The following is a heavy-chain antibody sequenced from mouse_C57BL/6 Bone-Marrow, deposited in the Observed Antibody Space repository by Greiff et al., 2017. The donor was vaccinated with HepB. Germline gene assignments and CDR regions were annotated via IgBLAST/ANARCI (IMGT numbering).Heavy chain of an antibody. D-gene: IGHD4-1*01. CDR3: TREGLGGRTIDY. Sequence: QVQLKESGSVLVRPGGSVKLSCKASGYTFTNSWMHWAKQRPGQGLEWLGRIHPNSGDTDYNDKFTCKATLTIDTSSNTTCVDLSSLTSEDSAVYYCTREGLGGRTIDYWGQGTSVTVSS. V-gene: IGHV1S130*01. CDR1: GYTFTNSW. CDR2: IHPNSGDT. J-gene: IGHJ4*01.